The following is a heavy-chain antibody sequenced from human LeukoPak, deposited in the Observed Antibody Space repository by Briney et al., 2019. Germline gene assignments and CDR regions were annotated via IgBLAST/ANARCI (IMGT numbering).Heavy chain of an antibody. CDR1: GFTFSSYG. V-gene: IGHV3-30*02. J-gene: IGHJ3*02. D-gene: IGHD2-15*01. CDR2: IRYDGSNK. CDR3: FFDLPLKDISPYAFDI. Sequence: PGGSLRLSCAASGFTFSSYGMHWVRQAPGKGLEWVAFIRYDGSNKYYADSVKGRFTISRDNSKNTLYLQMNSLRAEDTAVYYCFFDLPLKDISPYAFDIWGQGTMVTVSS.